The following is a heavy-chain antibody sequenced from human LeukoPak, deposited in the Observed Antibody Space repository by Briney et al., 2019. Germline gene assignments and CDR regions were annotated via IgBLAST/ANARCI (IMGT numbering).Heavy chain of an antibody. D-gene: IGHD6-13*01. CDR2: ISGSGGTT. V-gene: IGHV3-23*01. J-gene: IGHJ4*02. CDR3: AKGDNSTWTVDY. Sequence: GGSLRLSCAASGFAFRSYAMNWVRQAPGKGLEWVSTISGSGGTTYYADSVKGRFTISRDNPKNTLFLQMNSLRAEDTAVYYCAKGDNSTWTVDYWGQGTLVTVSS. CDR1: GFAFRSYA.